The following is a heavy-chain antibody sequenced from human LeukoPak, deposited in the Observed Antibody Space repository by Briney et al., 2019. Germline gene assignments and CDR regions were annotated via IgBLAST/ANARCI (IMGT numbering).Heavy chain of an antibody. D-gene: IGHD3-22*01. CDR1: GFAFSSYS. CDR2: ISSSSSYI. J-gene: IGHJ4*02. CDR3: SKEYDTSFDY. V-gene: IGHV3-21*06. Sequence: GGSLRLSCAASGFAFSSYSMNWVRQAPGKGLELVSSISSSSSYIYSADSVKGRFTISSDNSKNTLYLQMNSRRAEDTAVYYCSKEYDTSFDYWGQGTLVTVSS.